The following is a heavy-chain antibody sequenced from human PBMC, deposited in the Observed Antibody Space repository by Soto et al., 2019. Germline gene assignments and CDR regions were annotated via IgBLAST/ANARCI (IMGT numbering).Heavy chain of an antibody. CDR2: IIPIFGTA. CDR1: GGTFSSYA. V-gene: IGHV1-69*12. D-gene: IGHD6-13*01. Sequence: QVQLVQSGAEVKKPGSSVKVSCKASGGTFSSYAISWVRQAPGQGLEWMGGIIPIFGTANYAQKFQGRVTITADESTSTAYMELSSLRSEDTAVYYCARETTFGYSSSWYQYSSYGMDVWGQGTTVTVSS. J-gene: IGHJ6*01. CDR3: ARETTFGYSSSWYQYSSYGMDV.